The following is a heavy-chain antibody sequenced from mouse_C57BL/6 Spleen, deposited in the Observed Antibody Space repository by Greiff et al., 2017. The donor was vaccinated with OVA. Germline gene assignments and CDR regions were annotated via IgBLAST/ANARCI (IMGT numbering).Heavy chain of an antibody. Sequence: QVHVKQPGAELVRPGTSVKLSCKASGYTFTSYWMHWVKQRPGQGLEWIGVIDPSDSYTNYNQKFKGKATLTVDTSSSTAYMQLSSLTSEDSAVYYCARAPNDGYYLPSFDYWGQGTTLTVSS. CDR1: GYTFTSYW. D-gene: IGHD2-3*01. V-gene: IGHV1-59*01. CDR2: IDPSDSYT. J-gene: IGHJ2*01. CDR3: ARAPNDGYYLPSFDY.